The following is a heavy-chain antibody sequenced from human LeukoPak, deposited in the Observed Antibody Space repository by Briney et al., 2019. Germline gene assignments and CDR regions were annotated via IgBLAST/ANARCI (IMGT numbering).Heavy chain of an antibody. J-gene: IGHJ4*02. V-gene: IGHV4-34*01. Sequence: GSLRLSCAASGFTVSSNYMSWVRQPPGKGLEWIGEINHSGSTNYNPSLKSRVTISVDTSKNQFSLKLSSVTAADTAVYYCARVTYPAYWGQGTLVTVSS. CDR1: GFTVSSNY. D-gene: IGHD2/OR15-2a*01. CDR3: ARVTYPAY. CDR2: INHSGST.